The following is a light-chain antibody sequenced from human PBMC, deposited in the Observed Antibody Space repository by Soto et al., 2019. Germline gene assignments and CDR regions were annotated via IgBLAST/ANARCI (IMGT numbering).Light chain of an antibody. V-gene: IGKV3-15*01. CDR1: QSVSSN. CDR3: QQYIIWPRT. CDR2: VAS. J-gene: IGKJ2*01. Sequence: EIVMTQSPASLSVSPGETATLSCRASQSVSSNLAWYQQKPGQAPRLLIYVASTRATGIPARFTGSGSGTEFTLTISSLQSEDFAVYYCQQYIIWPRTFGQGTKLEIK.